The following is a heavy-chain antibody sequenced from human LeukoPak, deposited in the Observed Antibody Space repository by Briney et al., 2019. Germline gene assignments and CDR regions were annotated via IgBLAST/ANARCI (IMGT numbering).Heavy chain of an antibody. CDR1: GGSINSYY. J-gene: IGHJ5*02. D-gene: IGHD3-10*01. V-gene: IGHV4-39*07. CDR2: IYYSGST. CDR3: ARHRWGVLLQLGNWFDP. Sequence: SETLSLTCTVSGGSINSYYWGWIRQPPGKGLEWIGSIYYSGSTYYNPSLKSRVTISVDTSKNQFSLKLSSVTAADTAVYYCARHRWGVLLQLGNWFDPWGQGTLVTVSS.